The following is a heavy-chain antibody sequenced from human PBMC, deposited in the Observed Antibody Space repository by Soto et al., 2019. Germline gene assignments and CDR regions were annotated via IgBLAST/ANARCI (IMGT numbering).Heavy chain of an antibody. CDR3: ARVYSSGWYSKYFQH. CDR1: GGTFSSYT. J-gene: IGHJ1*01. V-gene: IGHV1-69*02. Sequence: SVKVSCKASGGTFSSYTISWVRQAPGQGLEWMGRIIPILGIANYAQKFQGRVTITADKSTSTAYMELSSLRSEDTAVYYCARVYSSGWYSKYFQHWGQGTLVTVSS. CDR2: IIPILGIA. D-gene: IGHD6-19*01.